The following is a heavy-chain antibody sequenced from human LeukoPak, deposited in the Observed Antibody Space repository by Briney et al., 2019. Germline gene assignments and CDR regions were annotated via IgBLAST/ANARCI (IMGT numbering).Heavy chain of an antibody. Sequence: SETLSLTCTVSGGSISSYYWSWIRQPPGKGLEWIGYIYYSGSTNYNPSLKSRVTISVDTSKNQFSLKLSPVTAADTAVYYCARESVVPAATGFDYWGQGTLVTVSS. V-gene: IGHV4-59*01. J-gene: IGHJ4*02. CDR1: GGSISSYY. CDR3: ARESVVPAATGFDY. CDR2: IYYSGST. D-gene: IGHD2-2*01.